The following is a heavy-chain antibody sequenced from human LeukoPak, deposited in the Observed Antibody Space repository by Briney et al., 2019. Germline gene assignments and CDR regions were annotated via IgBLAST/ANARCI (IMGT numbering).Heavy chain of an antibody. CDR2: ISRNSYT. V-gene: IGHV3-11*06. J-gene: IGHJ4*02. Sequence: GGSLRLSCAASGFTFSDYYMSWIRQAPGKGLEWVSYISRNSYTNYADSVKGRFTISRDNAKNSLYLQMASLRAEDTAMYYCARMGIAAVGAYYFDYWGQGTLVAVSS. D-gene: IGHD6-13*01. CDR3: ARMGIAAVGAYYFDY. CDR1: GFTFSDYY.